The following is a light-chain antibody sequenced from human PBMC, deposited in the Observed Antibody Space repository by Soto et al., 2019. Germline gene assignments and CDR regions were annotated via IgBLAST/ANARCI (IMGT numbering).Light chain of an antibody. CDR2: DSS. V-gene: IGKV1-27*01. CDR1: QGISNY. Sequence: DFQMTQSPSSLSASIGDRVTVTCRASQGISNYLAWYQQKPGKGPELLIYDSSTLQSAVPSRFSGSGSGTNFTLTISRLQPEDVATYYYQNYASFLITFGPGTKVDI. CDR3: QNYASFLIT. J-gene: IGKJ3*01.